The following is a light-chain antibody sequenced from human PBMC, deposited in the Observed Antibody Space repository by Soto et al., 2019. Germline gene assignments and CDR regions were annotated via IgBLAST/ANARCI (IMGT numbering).Light chain of an antibody. Sequence: QSVLTLPASVSGSPGQSLTISCTGTSSDVGGYNYVSWYQQHPGKAPKLMIYDVSNRPSGVSNRFSGSKSGNTASLTISGLQAEDEADYYCSSYTSSSTLVFGGGTKLTVL. V-gene: IGLV2-14*01. CDR2: DVS. CDR3: SSYTSSSTLV. CDR1: SSDVGGYNY. J-gene: IGLJ2*01.